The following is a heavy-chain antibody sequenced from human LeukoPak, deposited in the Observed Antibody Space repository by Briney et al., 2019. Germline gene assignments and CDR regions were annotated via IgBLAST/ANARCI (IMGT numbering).Heavy chain of an antibody. J-gene: IGHJ4*02. CDR1: GYTFTRYG. V-gene: IGHV1-18*01. D-gene: IGHD3-22*01. Sequence: ASVKVSCKASGYTFTRYGISWVRQAPGQGLERIGWNSAYNANKNYAQKLQGRVTMPTDTSTSTADMELRSLRSDATAVYYFARASIYDSSGCFDYWGQGTLVTVSS. CDR3: ARASIYDSSGCFDY. CDR2: NSAYNANK.